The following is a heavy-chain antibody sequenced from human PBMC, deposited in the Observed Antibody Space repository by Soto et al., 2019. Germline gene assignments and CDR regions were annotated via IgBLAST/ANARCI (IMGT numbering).Heavy chain of an antibody. CDR1: GFTVSSNY. CDR3: ARSKQQLPEDRSFDY. CDR2: IYSGGST. D-gene: IGHD6-13*01. J-gene: IGHJ4*02. Sequence: GGSLRLSCAASGFTVSSNYMSWVRQAPGKGLEWVSVIYSGGSTYYADSVKGRFTISRHNSKNTLYLQMNSLRAEDTAVYYCARSKQQLPEDRSFDYWGQGTLVTVSS. V-gene: IGHV3-53*04.